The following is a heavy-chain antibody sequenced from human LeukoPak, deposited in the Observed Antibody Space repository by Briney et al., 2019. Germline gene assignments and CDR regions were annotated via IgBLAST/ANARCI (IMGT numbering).Heavy chain of an antibody. V-gene: IGHV3-48*02. D-gene: IGHD3-9*01. CDR2: ISSSSSTI. CDR3: ATQVRYFDWPYYYGMDV. Sequence: GGSLRLSCAASGXTFSSYSVNWVRQAPGKGLEWVSYISSSSSTIYYADSVKGRFTISRDNAKNSLYLQMNSLRDEDTAVYYCATQVRYFDWPYYYGMDVWGQGTTVTVSS. J-gene: IGHJ6*02. CDR1: GXTFSSYS.